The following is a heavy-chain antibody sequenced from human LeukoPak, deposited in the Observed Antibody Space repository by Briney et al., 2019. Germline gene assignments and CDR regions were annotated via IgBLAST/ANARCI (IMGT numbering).Heavy chain of an antibody. CDR3: ARNRATNDY. D-gene: IGHD1-26*01. Sequence: GGSLRLSFTASGFPFKNYRMTWVRQAPGKGLEWVASMKDDGNEIQYVDSVKGRFTISRDNAKNSLYLQMNNLRAEDTAVYYCARNRATNDYWGQGTLVTVSS. J-gene: IGHJ4*02. CDR2: MKDDGNEI. V-gene: IGHV3-7*01. CDR1: GFPFKNYR.